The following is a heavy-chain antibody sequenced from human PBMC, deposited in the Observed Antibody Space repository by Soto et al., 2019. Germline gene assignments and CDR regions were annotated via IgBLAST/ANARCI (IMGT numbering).Heavy chain of an antibody. D-gene: IGHD5-12*01. J-gene: IGHJ5*02. V-gene: IGHV4-34*01. CDR1: GGSFSGYY. Sequence: SETLSLTCAVYGGSFSGYYWSWIRQPPGKGLEWIGEINHSGSTNYNPSLKSRVTISVDTSKNQFSLKLSSVTAADTAVYYCAKGRIVATIPSVWFAPWGQGPLVT. CDR2: INHSGST. CDR3: AKGRIVATIPSVWFAP.